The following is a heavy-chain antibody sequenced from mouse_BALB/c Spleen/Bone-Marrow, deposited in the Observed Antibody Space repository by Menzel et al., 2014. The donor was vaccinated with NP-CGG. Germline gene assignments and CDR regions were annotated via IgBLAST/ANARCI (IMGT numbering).Heavy chain of an antibody. CDR2: ISNGGGST. J-gene: IGHJ3*01. V-gene: IGHV5-12*02. CDR3: ASTYYGNPFAY. Sequence: EVKLVESGGGLVQPGGSLKLSCATSGFTFSDYYMYWVRQTPEKRLEWVAYISNGGGSTYYPDTVKGRFTISRDNAKNTLYLQMSRQKSEDTAMYYCASTYYGNPFAYWGQGALVTVSA. CDR1: GFTFSDYY. D-gene: IGHD2-10*01.